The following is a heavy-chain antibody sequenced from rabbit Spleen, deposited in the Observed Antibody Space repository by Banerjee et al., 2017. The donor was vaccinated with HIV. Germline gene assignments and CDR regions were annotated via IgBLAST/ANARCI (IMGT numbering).Heavy chain of an antibody. D-gene: IGHD1-1*01. Sequence: QSLEESGGGLVKPGASLTLTCTASGFSFNSGYDMCWVRQAPGKGLEWITCIAAGSSGRTYSATWAKGRFTISKTSSTTVTLQMTSLTAADTATYFCARDTSTSFSTYGMDLWGQGTLVTVS. CDR2: IAAGSSGRT. V-gene: IGHV1S40*01. CDR1: GFSFNSGYD. J-gene: IGHJ6*01. CDR3: ARDTSTSFSTYGMDL.